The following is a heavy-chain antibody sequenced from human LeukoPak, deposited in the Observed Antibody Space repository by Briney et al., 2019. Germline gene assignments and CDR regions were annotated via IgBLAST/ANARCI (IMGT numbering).Heavy chain of an antibody. D-gene: IGHD5-18*01. CDR3: AKGGIGQLWPPEHYFDY. CDR2: IKQDGSEK. Sequence: PGGSLRLSCAASGFTFSSYWMSWVRQAPGKGLEWVANIKQDGSEKYYVDSVKGRFTISRDNAKNSLYLQMNSLRAEDAAVYYCAKGGIGQLWPPEHYFDYWGQGTLVTVSS. CDR1: GFTFSSYW. V-gene: IGHV3-7*01. J-gene: IGHJ4*02.